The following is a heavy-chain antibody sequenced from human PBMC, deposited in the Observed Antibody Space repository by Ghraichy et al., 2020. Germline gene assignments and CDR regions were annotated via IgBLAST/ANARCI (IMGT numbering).Heavy chain of an antibody. J-gene: IGHJ4*02. D-gene: IGHD4-23*01. CDR1: GFTVSSNY. V-gene: IGHV3-53*01. CDR3: ARDGVVTPGYFDY. Sequence: GESLNISCAASGFTVSSNYMSWVRQAPGKGLEWVSVIYSDGSTYYADSVKGRFTISRDNSKNTLYLQMNSLRAEDTAVYFCARDGVVTPGYFDYWGQGTLVTVSS. CDR2: IYSDGST.